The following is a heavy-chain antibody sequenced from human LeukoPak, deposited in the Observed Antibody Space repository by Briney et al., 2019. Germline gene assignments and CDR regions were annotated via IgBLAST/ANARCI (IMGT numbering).Heavy chain of an antibody. J-gene: IGHJ4*02. CDR1: GFTSSSYG. Sequence: GGSLRLSCAASGFTSSSYGMHWVRQAPGKGLEWVAFIRYDGSNKYYADSVMGRFTISRDNAKNMLYLQMNSLRAEDTAVYYCARGRGLGELAVASFDSWGQGILVTVSS. CDR2: IRYDGSNK. CDR3: ARGRGLGELAVASFDS. D-gene: IGHD6-19*01. V-gene: IGHV3-30*02.